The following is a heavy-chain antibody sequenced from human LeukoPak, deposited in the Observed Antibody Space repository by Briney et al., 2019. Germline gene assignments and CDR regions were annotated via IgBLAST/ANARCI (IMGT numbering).Heavy chain of an antibody. CDR3: ARDKTVSALRRDYMDV. Sequence: GGSLRLSCVASGFTFSNYWMHWVRQVTGKGLVWVSRINLDGSTTTYAHSVKGRFTISRDNAKNTLYLQMNSLRAEDTALYYCARDKTVSALRRDYMDVWGKGTTVTVSS. CDR1: GFTFSNYW. CDR2: INLDGSTT. V-gene: IGHV3-74*01. D-gene: IGHD4-17*01. J-gene: IGHJ6*03.